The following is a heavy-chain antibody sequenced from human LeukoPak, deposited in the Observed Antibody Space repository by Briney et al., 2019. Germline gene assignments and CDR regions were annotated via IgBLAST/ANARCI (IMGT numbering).Heavy chain of an antibody. V-gene: IGHV3-11*01. CDR2: ISSSGSTI. D-gene: IGHD6-13*01. CDR1: GFTFSDYY. CDR3: AKDPSSWYYYNILRKVNYGMDV. J-gene: IGHJ6*02. Sequence: PGGSLRLSCAASGFTFSDYYMSWIRQAPGKGLEWVSYISSSGSTIYYADSVKGRFTISRDNSKNTLYLQMNSLRAEDTAVYYCAKDPSSWYYYNILRKVNYGMDVWGQGTTVTVSS.